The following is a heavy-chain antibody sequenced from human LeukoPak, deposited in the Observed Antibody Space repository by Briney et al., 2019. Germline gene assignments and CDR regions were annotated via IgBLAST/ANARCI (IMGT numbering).Heavy chain of an antibody. CDR2: IYYSGSI. CDR3: ARGGYSSGWNNYFDY. D-gene: IGHD6-19*01. V-gene: IGHV4-59*01. Sequence: SETLSLTCTVSGGSISSYYWSWIRQPPGKGLEWIGYIYYSGSINYNPSLKSRVTISVDTSKNQFSLKLSSVTAADTAVYYCARGGYSSGWNNYFDYWGQGTLVTVSS. CDR1: GGSISSYY. J-gene: IGHJ4*02.